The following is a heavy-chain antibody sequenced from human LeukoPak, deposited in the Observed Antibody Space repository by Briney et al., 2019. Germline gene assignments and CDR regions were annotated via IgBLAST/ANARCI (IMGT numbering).Heavy chain of an antibody. V-gene: IGHV4-39*01. CDR3: ARHSDSSGYSTYYYYYGMDV. Sequence: SETLSPTCTVSGGSISSSSYYWGWIRQPPGKGLEWIGSIYYSGSTYYNPSLKSRVTISVDTSKNQFSLKLSSVTAADTAVYYCARHSDSSGYSTYYYYYGMDVWGQGTTVTVSS. CDR1: GGSISSSSYY. J-gene: IGHJ6*02. D-gene: IGHD3-22*01. CDR2: IYYSGST.